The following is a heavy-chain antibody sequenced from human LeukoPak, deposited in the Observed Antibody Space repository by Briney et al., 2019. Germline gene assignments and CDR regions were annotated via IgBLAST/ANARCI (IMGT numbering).Heavy chain of an antibody. CDR2: ISHRGST. Sequence: SETLSLTCTVSGYSISNGYYWGWIRQPPGKGLEWVGSISHRGSTYYNPSLRSRITISLDRSKQKFSLKLTSVTAADTAVYYCARSYSYYYYYMDVWGNGTTVTVSS. CDR1: GYSISNGYY. J-gene: IGHJ6*03. V-gene: IGHV4-38-2*02. CDR3: ARSYSYYYYYMDV.